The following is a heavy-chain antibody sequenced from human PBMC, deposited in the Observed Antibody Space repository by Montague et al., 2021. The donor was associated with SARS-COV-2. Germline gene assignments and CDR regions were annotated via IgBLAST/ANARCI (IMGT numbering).Heavy chain of an antibody. V-gene: IGHV3-53*01. Sequence: SLRLSCAASGFTVSSNYMSWVRQAPGKGLEWVSVIYSGGSTYYADSVKGRFTISRDNSKNTLYLQMNGLRAEDTAVYYCAAGKDDGELLSYWGQGTLVTVSS. CDR1: GFTVSSNY. CDR3: AAGKDDGELLSY. D-gene: IGHD3-10*01. CDR2: IYSGGST. J-gene: IGHJ4*02.